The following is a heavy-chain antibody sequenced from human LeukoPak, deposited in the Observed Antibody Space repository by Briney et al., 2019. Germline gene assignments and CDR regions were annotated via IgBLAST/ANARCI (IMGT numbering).Heavy chain of an antibody. CDR2: IYTSGRT. CDR1: GGSTSGFT. CDR3: ARPARRYCTNGVCSEAFDI. V-gene: IGHV4-4*07. J-gene: IGHJ3*02. Sequence: SETLSLTCTVSGGSTSGFTWSWIRPRPGQGLEWIVSIYTSGRTNSNPSHKRRVATSDTTTNTQFSLLLSSVSAAHTAVYYSARPARRYCTNGVCSEAFDIWGQGTMVTVSS. D-gene: IGHD2-8*01.